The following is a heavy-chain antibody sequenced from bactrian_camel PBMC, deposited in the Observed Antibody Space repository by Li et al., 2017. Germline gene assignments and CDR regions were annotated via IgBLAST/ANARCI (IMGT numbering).Heavy chain of an antibody. V-gene: IGHV3S59*01. CDR1: GLTHSGVC. Sequence: VQLVESGGGTVQAGGSLRLSCAASGLTHSGVCMGWFRQAPGKEREGVAAISIRGDADGTTKYHDSVLGRFTISLNNAKNLVSLQMNSLKPEDTAMYYCAAYFGRSGSWRVEFSLDTSRREYFEYKHWGQGTQVTV. CDR3: AAYFGRSGSWRVEFSLDTSRREYFEYKH. D-gene: IGHD2*01. J-gene: IGHJ4*01. CDR2: ISIRGDADGTT.